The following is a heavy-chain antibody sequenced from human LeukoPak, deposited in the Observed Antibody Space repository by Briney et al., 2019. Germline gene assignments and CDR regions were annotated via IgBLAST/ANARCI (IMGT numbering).Heavy chain of an antibody. CDR3: ARGAYCSGSRCPGAFDI. Sequence: QPGGSLRLSCAASGFAFSSSPMSWLRQALGKGLEWVSAISGSGGGTYYADSVKGRFTISRDNSKNTLYLQMNSLRAEDTAVYYCARGAYCSGSRCPGAFDIWGQGTMVTVSS. CDR2: ISGSGGGT. D-gene: IGHD2-15*01. V-gene: IGHV3-23*01. CDR1: GFAFSSSP. J-gene: IGHJ3*02.